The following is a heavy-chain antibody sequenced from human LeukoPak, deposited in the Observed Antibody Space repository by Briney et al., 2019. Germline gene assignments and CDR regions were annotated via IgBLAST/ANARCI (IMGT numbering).Heavy chain of an antibody. Sequence: GGSLRLSCAASGFTFSSYGMHWVRQAPGKGLEWVAFIRYDGSNKYYADSVRGRFTISRDNSKNTLYLQMNSLRAEDTAVCYCAKDRVATSHFDYWGQGTLVTVSS. J-gene: IGHJ4*02. CDR3: AKDRVATSHFDY. CDR2: IRYDGSNK. CDR1: GFTFSSYG. D-gene: IGHD5-24*01. V-gene: IGHV3-30*02.